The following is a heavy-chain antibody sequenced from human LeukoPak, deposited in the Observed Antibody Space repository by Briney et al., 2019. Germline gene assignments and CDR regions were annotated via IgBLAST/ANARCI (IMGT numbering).Heavy chain of an antibody. CDR3: ARERGGGANDYFDY. CDR1: GGTFSSYA. Sequence: GASVKVSCKASGGTFSSYAISWVRQAPGQGLEWMGRIIPILGIANYAQKFQGRVTITADKSTSTAYMELSSLRSEDTAVYYCARERGGGANDYFDYWGQGTLVTVSS. D-gene: IGHD1-26*01. V-gene: IGHV1-69*04. J-gene: IGHJ4*02. CDR2: IIPILGIA.